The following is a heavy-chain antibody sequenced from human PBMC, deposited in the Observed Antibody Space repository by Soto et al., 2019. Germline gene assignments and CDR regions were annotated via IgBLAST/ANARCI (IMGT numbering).Heavy chain of an antibody. CDR2: ISSDGSST. CDR1: GFTFSGYW. D-gene: IGHD2-21*01. J-gene: IGHJ3*01. Sequence: EVQLVESGGGLVQPGGSLRLSCAASGFTFSGYWMHWVRQAPGKGLVWVSRISSDGSSTNYADSVKDRFIISRDNAKNTLSKHLNSRRMEDTAGYYCAREHIKASDLWCQGTMVTGSS. CDR3: AREHIKASDL. V-gene: IGHV3-74*01.